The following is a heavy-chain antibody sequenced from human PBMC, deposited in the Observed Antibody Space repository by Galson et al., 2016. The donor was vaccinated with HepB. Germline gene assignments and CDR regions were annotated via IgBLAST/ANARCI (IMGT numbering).Heavy chain of an antibody. V-gene: IGHV3-9*01. D-gene: IGHD6-6*01. CDR1: GFAFDEYA. CDR3: ARDLRRSSSSSDY. CDR2: ISWDSETI. J-gene: IGHJ4*02. Sequence: SLRLSCAASGFAFDEYALHWVRQGPGKGLEWVSGISWDSETIDYVDSVRGRFRISRDNAKNSLYLQMNSLRAEDTAVYYCARDLRRSSSSSDYWGQGTLVTVSS.